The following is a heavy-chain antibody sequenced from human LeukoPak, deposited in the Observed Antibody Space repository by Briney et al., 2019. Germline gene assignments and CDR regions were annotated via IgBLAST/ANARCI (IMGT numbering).Heavy chain of an antibody. CDR3: ARADYYDSSSALAPDY. Sequence: SETLSLTCTVSGGSISSGSYYWSWIRQPAGKGLEWIGRIYSSGSTNYNPSLKSRVTISVDTSKNQFSLNLSSVTAADTAVYYCARADYYDSSSALAPDYWGQGTLVTVSS. V-gene: IGHV4-61*02. CDR1: GGSISSGSYY. J-gene: IGHJ4*02. CDR2: IYSSGST. D-gene: IGHD3-22*01.